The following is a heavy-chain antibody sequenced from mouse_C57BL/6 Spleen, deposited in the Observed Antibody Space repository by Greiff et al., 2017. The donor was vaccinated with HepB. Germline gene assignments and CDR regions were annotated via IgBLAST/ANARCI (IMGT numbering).Heavy chain of an antibody. D-gene: IGHD2-2*01. CDR3: ASPIYYAYQYYFDY. J-gene: IGHJ2*01. CDR1: GYTFTSYW. V-gene: IGHV1-53*01. Sequence: VQLQQSGTELVKPGASVKLSCKASGYTFTSYWMHWVKQRPGQGLEWIGNINPSNGGTNYNEKFKSKATLTVDKSSSTAYLQLSSLTSEDSAVYYCASPIYYAYQYYFDYWGQGTTLTVSS. CDR2: INPSNGGT.